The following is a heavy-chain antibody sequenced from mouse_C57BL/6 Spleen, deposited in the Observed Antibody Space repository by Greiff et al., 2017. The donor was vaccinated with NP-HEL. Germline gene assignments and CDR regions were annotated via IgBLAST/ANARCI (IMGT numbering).Heavy chain of an antibody. J-gene: IGHJ2*01. Sequence: EVQLVESGPELVKPGASVKISCKASGYTFTDYYMNWVKQSHGKSLEWIGDINPNNGGTSYNQKFKGKATLTVDKSSSTAYMELRSLTSEDSAVYYCARRWFLDYWGQGTTLTVSS. D-gene: IGHD2-3*01. CDR3: ARRWFLDY. V-gene: IGHV1-26*01. CDR1: GYTFTDYY. CDR2: INPNNGGT.